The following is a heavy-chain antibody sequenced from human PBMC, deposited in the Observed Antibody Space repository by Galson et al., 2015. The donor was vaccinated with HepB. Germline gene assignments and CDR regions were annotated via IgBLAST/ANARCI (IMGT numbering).Heavy chain of an antibody. Sequence: SLRLSCAASGFTFDEHAMHWVRQAPGKGLEWVSGISWNSGRADYADSVKGRVTISRDNAKNSLYLQMNSLRAEDTALYYCAKGSTAMINVAFDLWGQGTMVTVSS. D-gene: IGHD5-18*01. CDR3: AKGSTAMINVAFDL. CDR1: GFTFDEHA. J-gene: IGHJ3*01. CDR2: ISWNSGRA. V-gene: IGHV3-9*01.